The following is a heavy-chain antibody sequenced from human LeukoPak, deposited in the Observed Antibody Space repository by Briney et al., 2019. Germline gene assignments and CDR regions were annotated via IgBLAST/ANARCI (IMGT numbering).Heavy chain of an antibody. D-gene: IGHD6-13*01. CDR2: ITVSGDST. CDR3: ALRYTTSWYLDD. CDR1: GFTFTTYA. V-gene: IGHV3-23*01. Sequence: GGSLRLSCAASGFTFTTYAMSWVRQAPGKGLEWVSAITVSGDSTYYAGSVRGRFTISRDNSKNTLYLQMNSLRAEDTAVYYCALRYTTSWYLDDWGQGTLVTVSS. J-gene: IGHJ4*02.